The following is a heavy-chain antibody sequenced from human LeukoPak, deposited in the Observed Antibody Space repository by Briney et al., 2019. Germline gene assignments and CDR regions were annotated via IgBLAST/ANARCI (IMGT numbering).Heavy chain of an antibody. D-gene: IGHD3-10*01. Sequence: GGSLRLSCEASGFTLSSYAMSWVRQAPGKGLEWVSAISGGRGGTYYADSVKVRFTISRDNAKNSLYLQMNSLRAEDTAVYYCARDTPQYYDWGQGTLVTVSS. V-gene: IGHV3-23*01. CDR1: GFTLSSYA. CDR3: ARDTPQYYD. J-gene: IGHJ4*02. CDR2: ISGGRGGT.